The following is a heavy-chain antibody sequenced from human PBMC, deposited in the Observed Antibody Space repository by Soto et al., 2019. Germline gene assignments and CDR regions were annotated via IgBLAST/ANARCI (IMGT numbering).Heavy chain of an antibody. D-gene: IGHD5-18*01. Sequence: QVQLVQSGAEVKKPGASVKVSCKASGYTFTSYYMHWVRQAPGQGLEWMGIINPSGGSTSYAQKFQGRVTMTRDTSTSTVYMELSSLRSEDTAVYYCARAVGYSYGPYYYYYYCMDVWGQGTTVTVSS. J-gene: IGHJ6*02. CDR2: INPSGGST. CDR3: ARAVGYSYGPYYYYYYCMDV. V-gene: IGHV1-46*01. CDR1: GYTFTSYY.